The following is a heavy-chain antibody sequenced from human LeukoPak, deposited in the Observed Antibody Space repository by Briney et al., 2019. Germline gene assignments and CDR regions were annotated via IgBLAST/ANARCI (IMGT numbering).Heavy chain of an antibody. Sequence: GGSLRLSCAASRFTFSSYSMNWVRQAPGKGLDWVSSISSSGSYIYYADSVKGRFTISRDNAKNSLYLQMNSLRAEDTAVYCCARSVAPSFDPWGQGTLVTVSS. V-gene: IGHV3-21*01. J-gene: IGHJ5*02. CDR3: ARSVAPSFDP. D-gene: IGHD4-23*01. CDR2: ISSSGSYI. CDR1: RFTFSSYS.